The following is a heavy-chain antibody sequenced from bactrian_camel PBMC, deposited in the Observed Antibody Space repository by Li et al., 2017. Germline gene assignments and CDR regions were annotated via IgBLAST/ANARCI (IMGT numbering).Heavy chain of an antibody. Sequence: VQLVESGGGSVEAGGSLRLSCAASGYSTSSYRMGWFRQAPGNQRQGVAAFDRDERTKYRESAKGRFTISLDNAKNTLYLQMNSLKPEDSAMYFCATDPHRTYCGGGYPDEDISFWGQGTQVTVS. D-gene: IGHD2*01. CDR3: ATDPHRTYCGGGYPDEDISF. J-gene: IGHJ4*01. CDR2: FDRDERT. V-gene: IGHV3S63*01. CDR1: GYSTSSYR.